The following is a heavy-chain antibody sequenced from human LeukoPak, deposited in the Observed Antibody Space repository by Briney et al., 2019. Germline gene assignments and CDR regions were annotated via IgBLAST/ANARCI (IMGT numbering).Heavy chain of an antibody. CDR1: GGSISRHY. V-gene: IGHV4-59*11. CDR2: IDYSGST. J-gene: IGHJ4*02. Sequence: PSETLSLTCTVSGGSISRHYLNWIRQPPGKGLEWVGYIDYSGSTDYNPSLKSRVTISVDTSRTQFSLKLSSMTAADTAVYYCAGGHYPLEYWGQGTLVTVSS. D-gene: IGHD1-26*01. CDR3: AGGHYPLEY.